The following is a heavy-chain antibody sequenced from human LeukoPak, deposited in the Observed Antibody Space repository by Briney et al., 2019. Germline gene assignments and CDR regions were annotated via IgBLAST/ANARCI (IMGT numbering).Heavy chain of an antibody. J-gene: IGHJ5*02. V-gene: IGHV4-61*01. CDR3: ARDMHGSGNFLPESP. Sequence: SETLSLTCTVSGVSVSSGSYYWTCIRQPPGKGLEWIGYGDFSGGTKYNPSLKSRVTISVDTSKNQFSLKLSSVTAPDTAVYYCARDMHGSGNFLPESPWGQGTLVTVSS. CDR2: GDFSGGT. D-gene: IGHD3-10*01. CDR1: GVSVSSGSYY.